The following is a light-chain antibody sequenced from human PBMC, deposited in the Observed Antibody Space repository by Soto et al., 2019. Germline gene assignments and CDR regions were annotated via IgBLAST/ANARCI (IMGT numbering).Light chain of an antibody. J-gene: IGKJ3*01. CDR2: GAS. Sequence: EIVLTQSPGTLSLYPGERATLSCRASQSVSSNYLAWYQQKPGQAPRLLIYGASSRATGIPDRFSGSGSGTDFTLSISRLETEDFAVYYCQQYGISPLFTFGHGTKVEIK. CDR1: QSVSSNY. CDR3: QQYGISPLFT. V-gene: IGKV3-20*01.